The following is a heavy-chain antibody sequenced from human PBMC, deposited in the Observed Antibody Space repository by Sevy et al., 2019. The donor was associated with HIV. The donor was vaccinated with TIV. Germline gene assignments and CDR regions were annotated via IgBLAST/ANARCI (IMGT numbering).Heavy chain of an antibody. V-gene: IGHV1-24*01. Sequence: ASVKVSCKVSGYTLTELSMHWVRQAPGKGLEWMGGFAPEYGETIYAQKFQGRVTMTEDTSTDTAYMELSSLRSEDTAVYYCATGLGWAYYFDYWVQGTLVTVSS. D-gene: IGHD3-16*01. J-gene: IGHJ4*02. CDR2: FAPEYGET. CDR1: GYTLTELS. CDR3: ATGLGWAYYFDY.